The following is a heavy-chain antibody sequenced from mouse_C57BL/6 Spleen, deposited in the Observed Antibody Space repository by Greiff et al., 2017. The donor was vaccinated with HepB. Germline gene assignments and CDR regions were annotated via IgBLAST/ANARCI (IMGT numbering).Heavy chain of an antibody. CDR2: ISYDGSN. CDR3: ARHPAMDY. Sequence: VQLKQSGPGLVKPSQSLSLTCSVTGYSITSGYYWNWIRQFPGNKLEWMGYISYDGSNNYNPSLKNRISITRDTSKNQFFLKLNSVTTEDTATYYCARHPAMDYWGQGTSVTVSS. V-gene: IGHV3-6*01. CDR1: GYSITSGYY. J-gene: IGHJ4*01.